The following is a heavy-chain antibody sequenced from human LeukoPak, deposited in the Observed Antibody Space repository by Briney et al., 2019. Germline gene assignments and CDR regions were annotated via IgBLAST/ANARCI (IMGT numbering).Heavy chain of an antibody. D-gene: IGHD2-21*01. CDR1: GFTFSSYS. CDR3: ARDCFAENNY. V-gene: IGHV3-7*01. CDR2: IKQDGSEK. Sequence: GGSLRLSCAASGFTFSSYSRNWVRQAPGKGLEWVANIKQDGSEKYYVDSVQGRFTISRDNAKNSLYLQMNSLRTEDTAVYYCARDCFAENNYWGQGILVTVSS. J-gene: IGHJ4*02.